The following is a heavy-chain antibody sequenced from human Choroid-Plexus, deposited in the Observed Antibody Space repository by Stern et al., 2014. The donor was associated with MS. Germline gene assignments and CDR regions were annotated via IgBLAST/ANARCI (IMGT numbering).Heavy chain of an antibody. D-gene: IGHD2/OR15-2a*01. CDR1: GFTLGSCA. Sequence: VQLVESGGGVVQPGRPLRLSCVASGFTLGSCAMHWVRQAPGKGLEWLAGVSYDGSNKYYADPVKGRFTISRDNSQNTLYMQMSSLRPEDTAVYYCAKDRQYLTYFFDHWGQGSLVTVSS. J-gene: IGHJ5*02. V-gene: IGHV3-30*18. CDR2: VSYDGSNK. CDR3: AKDRQYLTYFFDH.